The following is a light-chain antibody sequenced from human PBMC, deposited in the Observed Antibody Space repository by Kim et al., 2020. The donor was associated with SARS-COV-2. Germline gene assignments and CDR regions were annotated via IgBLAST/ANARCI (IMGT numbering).Light chain of an antibody. J-gene: IGLJ3*02. Sequence: SVKLTCTLSSGHSSNAIAWHQQQPEKGPRYLMKLNSDGIHSKGDGIPDRFSGSSSGAERYLTISSLQSEDEADYYCQTWGTGNWVFGGGTQLTVL. V-gene: IGLV4-69*01. CDR1: SGHSSNA. CDR3: QTWGTGNWV. CDR2: LNSDGIH.